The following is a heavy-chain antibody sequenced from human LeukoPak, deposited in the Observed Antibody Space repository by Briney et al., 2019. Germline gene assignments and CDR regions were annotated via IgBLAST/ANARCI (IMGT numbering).Heavy chain of an antibody. CDR1: GFTFSSYS. V-gene: IGHV3-21*04. D-gene: IGHD2-8*01. Sequence: PGGSLRLSCAASGFTFSSYSMNWVRQAPGKGLEWVSSISSSSSYIYYADSVKGRFTISRDNAKNSLYLQMNSLRAEDTAVYYCAKGKINHNGAFDIWGQGTMVTVSS. J-gene: IGHJ3*02. CDR3: AKGKINHNGAFDI. CDR2: ISSSSSYI.